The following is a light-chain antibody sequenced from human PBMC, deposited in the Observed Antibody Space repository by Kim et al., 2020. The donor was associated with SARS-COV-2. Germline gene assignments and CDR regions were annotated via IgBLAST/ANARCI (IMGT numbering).Light chain of an antibody. V-gene: IGLV2-14*03. CDR2: DVT. CDR3: SSYTGSHTLL. J-gene: IGLJ2*01. CDR1: NSDVGTYNY. Sequence: SSLPPPSSFSGSPGQAITISCTGSNSDVGTYNYVSWYQQHPGEAPKLMIYDVTNRPPGVSNRFSGSKSGNTASLTISGLQPEDEADYYCSSYTGSHTLLFGGGTQLTVL.